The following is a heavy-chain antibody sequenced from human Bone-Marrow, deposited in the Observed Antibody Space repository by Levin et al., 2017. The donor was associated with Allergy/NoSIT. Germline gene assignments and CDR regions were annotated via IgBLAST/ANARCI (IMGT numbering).Heavy chain of an antibody. J-gene: IGHJ6*02. Sequence: GGSLRLSCAASGFTFSSYAMHWVRQAPGKGLEWVAVISYDGSNKYYADSVKGRFTISRDNSKNTLYLQMNSLRAEDTAVYYCARDRAVVTPYVGAYYYYYGMDVWGQGTTVTVSS. V-gene: IGHV3-30-3*01. CDR3: ARDRAVVTPYVGAYYYYYGMDV. CDR1: GFTFSSYA. CDR2: ISYDGSNK. D-gene: IGHD4-23*01.